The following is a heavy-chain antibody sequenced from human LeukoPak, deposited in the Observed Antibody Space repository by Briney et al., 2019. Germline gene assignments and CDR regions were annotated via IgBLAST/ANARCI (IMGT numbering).Heavy chain of an antibody. CDR3: AGDVLDWLLGYYYYYGMDV. V-gene: IGHV3-21*01. D-gene: IGHD3-9*01. CDR1: GFTFSSYS. Sequence: GGSLRLSCAASGFTFSSYSMNWVRQAPGKGLEWVSSISSSSSYIYYADSVKGRFTISRDNAKNSLYLQMNSLRAKDTAVYYCAGDVLDWLLGYYYYYGMDVWGQGTTVTVSS. CDR2: ISSSSSYI. J-gene: IGHJ6*02.